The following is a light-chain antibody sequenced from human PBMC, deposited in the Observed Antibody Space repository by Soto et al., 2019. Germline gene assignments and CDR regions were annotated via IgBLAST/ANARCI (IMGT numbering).Light chain of an antibody. CDR3: QQRTNWFT. J-gene: IGKJ4*01. V-gene: IGKV3-11*01. Sequence: EVVLTQSPATLSLSPGDRASLSCRASQSIYIYLAWYQQKPGQAPRLLIYDASHRATGIPARFSGSGSGTDFTLTISSLEPEDFAVYYCQQRTNWFTFGGGTKVEI. CDR1: QSIYIY. CDR2: DAS.